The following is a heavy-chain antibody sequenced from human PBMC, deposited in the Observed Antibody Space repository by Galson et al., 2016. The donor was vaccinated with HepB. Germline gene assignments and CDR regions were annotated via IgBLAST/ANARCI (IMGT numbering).Heavy chain of an antibody. J-gene: IGHJ4*02. CDR2: INPNSGGT. V-gene: IGHV1-2*02. CDR1: RYAFTGYF. CDR3: AREWVYHNGSGTYWNFDH. D-gene: IGHD3-10*01. Sequence: SVKVSCKAFRYAFTGYFLHWVRQAPGQGLEWMGWINPNSGGTNYAQKFQGRVTVTRDTSIRTTYMELSSLRSDDTAVYYRAREWVYHNGSGTYWNFDHWGQGTLVTVSS.